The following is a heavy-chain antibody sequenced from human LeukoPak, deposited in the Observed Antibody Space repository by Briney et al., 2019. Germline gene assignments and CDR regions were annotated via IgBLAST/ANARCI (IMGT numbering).Heavy chain of an antibody. D-gene: IGHD2-8*01. V-gene: IGHV4-59*03. CDR2: IHYSGSS. Sequence: SEALSLTCTVSGDSTSNFYWNWIRQSPGKGLEWIGNIHYSGSSVYNPSLKSRVTISIDTSRRQFFLKLNSVTAADTAVYFCALAPNSNWFDFWGPGTLVTVSS. CDR1: GDSTSNFY. CDR3: ALAPNSNWFDF. J-gene: IGHJ5*01.